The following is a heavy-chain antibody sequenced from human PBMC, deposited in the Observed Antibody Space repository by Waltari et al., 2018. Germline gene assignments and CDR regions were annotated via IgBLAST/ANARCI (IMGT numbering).Heavy chain of an antibody. D-gene: IGHD5-12*01. CDR3: ARKIVVATIRGWYFDL. Sequence: QVQLQQWGAGLLKPSETLSLTCAVYGGSFSGYYWSWIRQPPGKGLEWIGEINHSESTNYNPSLKSRVTITVDTSKNQFSLKLSSVTAADTAVYYCARKIVVATIRGWYFDLWGRGTLVTVSS. CDR2: INHSEST. CDR1: GGSFSGYY. V-gene: IGHV4-34*01. J-gene: IGHJ2*01.